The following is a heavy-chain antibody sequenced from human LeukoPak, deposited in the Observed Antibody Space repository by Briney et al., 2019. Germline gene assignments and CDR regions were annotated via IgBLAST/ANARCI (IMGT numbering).Heavy chain of an antibody. J-gene: IGHJ5*02. V-gene: IGHV4-30-4*01. CDR1: GGSISSGDYY. Sequence: SETLSLTCTVSGGSISSGDYYWSWIRQPPGKGLEWIGYIYYSGSTYYNPSLKSRVTISVDTSKNQFSLKLSSVTAADTAVYYCAGRTGYSSSWYVWFDPWGQGTLVTVSS. CDR2: IYYSGST. CDR3: AGRTGYSSSWYVWFDP. D-gene: IGHD6-13*01.